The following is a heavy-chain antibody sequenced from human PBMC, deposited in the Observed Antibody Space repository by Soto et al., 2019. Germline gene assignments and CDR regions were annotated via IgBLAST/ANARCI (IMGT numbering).Heavy chain of an antibody. J-gene: IGHJ4*02. CDR1: GGSINSNNYY. V-gene: IGHV4-39*02. CDR2: IYYDGST. CDR3: AKVVVAATRHTDFDS. D-gene: IGHD2-15*01. Sequence: SETLSLTCTVSGGSINSNNYYWAWIRQPPGKGLAWIASIYYDGSTYYNPSLKSRVSISVDTSKNHFSLKLTSATAADTAVYYCAKVVVAATRHTDFDSWGQGTLGTVAS.